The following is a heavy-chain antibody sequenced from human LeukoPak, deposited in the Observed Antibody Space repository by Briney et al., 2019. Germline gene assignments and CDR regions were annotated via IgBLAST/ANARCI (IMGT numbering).Heavy chain of an antibody. CDR2: IRKKGNSYTT. D-gene: IGHD3-10*01. V-gene: IGHV3-72*01. CDR3: ARLNPGDFDY. J-gene: IGHJ4*02. Sequence: GGSLILSCAASGFTFSDQFMDWVRQAPGKGLEWVGRIRKKGNSYTTEYAASVKGRFTISRDDSKNLLYLQMNSLKTEDTAVYYCARLNPGDFDYWGQGTLVTVSS. CDR1: GFTFSDQF.